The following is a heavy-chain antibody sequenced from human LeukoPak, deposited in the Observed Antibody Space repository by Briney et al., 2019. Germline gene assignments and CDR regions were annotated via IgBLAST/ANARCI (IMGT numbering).Heavy chain of an antibody. CDR2: IDHTGNS. D-gene: IGHD1-26*01. CDR3: ARASQRETYFNAFDI. Sequence: SETLSLNCAVYVGTFSGHYWSWIRQPPGKGLEWIGEIDHTGNSNYKSSLKSRVTISVDTSKNQFSLSLNSVTAADTAVYYCARASQRETYFNAFDIWGQGTMVTVFS. CDR1: VGTFSGHY. J-gene: IGHJ3*02. V-gene: IGHV4-34*01.